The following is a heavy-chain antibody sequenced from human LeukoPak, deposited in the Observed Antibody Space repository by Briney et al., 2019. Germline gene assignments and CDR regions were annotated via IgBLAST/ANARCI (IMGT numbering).Heavy chain of an antibody. J-gene: IGHJ6*02. Sequence: AGGSLRLSCAASGFTFSSYGMHWVRQAPGKGLEWVAVIWYDGSNKYYADSVKGRFTISRDNSKNTLYLQMNSLRAEDTAVYYCARGTEYYYYGMDVWGQGTTVTVSS. CDR2: IWYDGSNK. CDR1: GFTFSSYG. CDR3: ARGTEYYYYGMDV. D-gene: IGHD1-1*01. V-gene: IGHV3-33*01.